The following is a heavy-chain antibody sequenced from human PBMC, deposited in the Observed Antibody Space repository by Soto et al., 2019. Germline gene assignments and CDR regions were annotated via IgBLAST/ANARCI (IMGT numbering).Heavy chain of an antibody. J-gene: IGHJ4*02. CDR3: GRLAQGTYHFDY. CDR2: VNPDGTTT. D-gene: IGHD2-2*01. Sequence: GGSLRLSCAASGFTFSSYWMHWVHQTPGKGLVWASRVNPDGTTTSYADSVKGRFTISRDNAENTLYLQMNSLTTEDTAVYYCGRLAQGTYHFDYWDQGILVTVSS. CDR1: GFTFSSYW. V-gene: IGHV3-74*01.